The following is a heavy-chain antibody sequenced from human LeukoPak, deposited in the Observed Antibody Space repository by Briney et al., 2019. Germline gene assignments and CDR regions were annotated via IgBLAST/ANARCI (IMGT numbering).Heavy chain of an antibody. D-gene: IGHD2-15*01. CDR1: GYTFTDYY. J-gene: IGHJ4*02. CDR3: ARELPRWYFDY. CDR2: INPNSGGT. Sequence: ASVKVSCKASGYTFTDYYMHWVRQAPGQGLEWMGWINPNSGGTNYAQKFQGRVTMTRDTSISTAYMELSRLRSGDTAVYYCARELPRWYFDYWGQGTLVTVSS. V-gene: IGHV1-2*02.